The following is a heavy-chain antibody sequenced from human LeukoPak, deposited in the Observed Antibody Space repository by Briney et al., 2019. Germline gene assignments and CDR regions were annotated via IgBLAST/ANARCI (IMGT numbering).Heavy chain of an antibody. V-gene: IGHV1-69*13. J-gene: IGHJ4*02. CDR2: IIPIFGTA. CDR1: GGTFSSYA. Sequence: SVKVSCKASGGTFSSYAISWVRQAPGQGLEWMGGIIPIFGTANYAQKFQGRVTITADESTSTAYMELSSLRSEDTAVYYCAREPNPVASPFDYWGQGTLVTVSS. CDR3: AREPNPVASPFDY.